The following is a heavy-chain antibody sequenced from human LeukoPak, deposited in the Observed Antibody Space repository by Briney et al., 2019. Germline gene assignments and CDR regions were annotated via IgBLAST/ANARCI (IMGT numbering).Heavy chain of an antibody. J-gene: IGHJ5*02. D-gene: IGHD3-16*02. V-gene: IGHV4-59*08. Sequence: SETLSLTCTVSGGSISSYYWSWIRQPPGKGLEWIGYIYNNGSSNYNPSLKSRVTISVDTSKNQFSLKLSSVTAADTAVYYCARHLGSTMITFGGVIGTPWFDPWGQGTLVTVSS. CDR3: ARHLGSTMITFGGVIGTPWFDP. CDR2: IYNNGSS. CDR1: GGSISSYY.